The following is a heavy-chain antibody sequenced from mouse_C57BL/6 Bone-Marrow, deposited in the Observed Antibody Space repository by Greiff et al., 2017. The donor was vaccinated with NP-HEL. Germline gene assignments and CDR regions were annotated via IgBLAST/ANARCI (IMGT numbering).Heavy chain of an antibody. CDR1: GYTFTDYN. CDR2: INPNNGGT. Sequence: EVQLQQSGPELVKPGASVKIPCKASGYTFTDYNMDWVKQSHGKSLEWIGDINPNNGGTIYNQKFKDKATLTADKSSSTAYMQLSSLTYEDSAVYYCARDGYWEGDYWGQGTSVTVSS. J-gene: IGHJ4*01. D-gene: IGHD2-3*01. V-gene: IGHV1-18*01. CDR3: ARDGYWEGDY.